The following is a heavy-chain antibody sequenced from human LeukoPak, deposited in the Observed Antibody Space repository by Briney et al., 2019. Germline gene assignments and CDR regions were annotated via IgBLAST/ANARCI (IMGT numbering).Heavy chain of an antibody. Sequence: TSETLSLTCTVSGGSISSSRYYRGWIRLPPGQGLEWIGSIYYSGSAYYNPSLKSRVTISVDTSKNQFSLKLSSVTAADTAVYYCARLRTYCSSSSCFLYVFDYWGQGTLVTVSS. CDR3: ARLRTYCSSSSCFLYVFDY. J-gene: IGHJ4*02. CDR2: IYYSGSA. V-gene: IGHV4-39*01. CDR1: GGSISSSRYY. D-gene: IGHD2-2*01.